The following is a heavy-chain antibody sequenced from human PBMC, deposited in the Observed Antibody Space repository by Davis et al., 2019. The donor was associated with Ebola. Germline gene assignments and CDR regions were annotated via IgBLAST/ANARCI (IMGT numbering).Heavy chain of an antibody. Sequence: GESLKISCAASGFTFNNHAMSWVRQAPGKGLEWVATIGGADTYYADSVKGRFTISRDNAKNTLYLQMNSLRAEDTAVYYCARVPIPYYYDSSGYQYFQHWGQGTLVTVSS. CDR3: ARVPIPYYYDSSGYQYFQH. D-gene: IGHD3-22*01. J-gene: IGHJ1*01. V-gene: IGHV3-23*01. CDR1: GFTFNNHA. CDR2: IGGADT.